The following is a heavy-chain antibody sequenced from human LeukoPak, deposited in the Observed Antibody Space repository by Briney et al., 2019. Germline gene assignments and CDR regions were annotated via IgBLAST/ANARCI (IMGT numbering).Heavy chain of an antibody. CDR1: GGSFSGYY. CDR2: INHGGST. V-gene: IGHV4-34*01. Sequence: SETLSLTCAVYGGSFSGYYWSWIRQPPGKGLEWIGEINHGGSTNYNPSLKSRVTISVDTSKNQFSLKLSSVTAADTAVYYCAREHYYGSGSFDYWGQGTLVTVSS. J-gene: IGHJ4*02. CDR3: AREHYYGSGSFDY. D-gene: IGHD3-10*01.